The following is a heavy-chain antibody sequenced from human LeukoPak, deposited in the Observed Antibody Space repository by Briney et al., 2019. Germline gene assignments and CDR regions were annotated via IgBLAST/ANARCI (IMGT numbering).Heavy chain of an antibody. V-gene: IGHV4-31*03. J-gene: IGHJ4*02. CDR3: ARLYGSGSNYFDY. CDR2: IYYSGST. D-gene: IGHD3-10*01. Sequence: SETLSLTCTVSGGSLTSDNYYWSWIRQHPGKGLEWIAYIYYSGSTYYNPSLKSRVTMSVDTSKNQFSLKLSSVTAADTAVYYCARLYGSGSNYFDYWGQGTLVTVSS. CDR1: GGSLTSDNYY.